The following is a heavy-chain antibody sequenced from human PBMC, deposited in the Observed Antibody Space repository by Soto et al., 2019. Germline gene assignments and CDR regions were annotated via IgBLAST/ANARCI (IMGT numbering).Heavy chain of an antibody. J-gene: IGHJ6*02. CDR1: GYTFTSYG. CDR2: ISAYNGNT. D-gene: IGHD6-6*01. V-gene: IGHV1-18*04. CDR3: ATARRARRWGVIEQLAYYGMDV. Sequence: ASVKVSCKASGYTFTSYGISWVRQAPGQGLEWMGWISAYNGNTNYAQKLQGRVTMTTDTSTSTAYMELRSLRSDDTAVYYCATARRARRWGVIEQLAYYGMDVWGQGTTVTVSS.